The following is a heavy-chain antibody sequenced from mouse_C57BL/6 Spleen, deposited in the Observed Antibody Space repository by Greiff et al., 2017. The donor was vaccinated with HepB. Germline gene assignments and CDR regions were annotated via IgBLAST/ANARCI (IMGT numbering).Heavy chain of an antibody. CDR3: ARGGYSNYYYAMDY. CDR1: GYTFTSYW. CDR2: IYPGSGST. V-gene: IGHV1-55*01. Sequence: QVQLKQPGAELVKPGASVKMSCKASGYTFTSYWITWVKQRPGQGLEWIGDIYPGSGSTNYNEKFKSKATLTVDTSSSTAYMQLSSLTSEDSAVYYCARGGYSNYYYAMDYWGQGTSVTVSS. D-gene: IGHD2-5*01. J-gene: IGHJ4*01.